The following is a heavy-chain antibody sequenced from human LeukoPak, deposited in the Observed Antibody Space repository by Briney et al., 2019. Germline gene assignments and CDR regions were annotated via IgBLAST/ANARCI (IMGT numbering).Heavy chain of an antibody. J-gene: IGHJ4*02. V-gene: IGHV4-39*07. CDR2: IYYSGST. D-gene: IGHD3-10*01. CDR1: GGSISSSSYY. CDR3: ARDRGFGESYPGMTYFDY. Sequence: SETLSLTCTVSGGSISSSSYYWGWIRQPPGKGLEWIGSIYYSGSTYYNPSLKSRVTISVDTSKNQFSLKLNSVSATDTAVYYCARDRGFGESYPGMTYFDYWGQGTLVTVSS.